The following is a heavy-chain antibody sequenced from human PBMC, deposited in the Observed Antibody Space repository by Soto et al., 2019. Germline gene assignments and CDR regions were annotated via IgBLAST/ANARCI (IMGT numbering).Heavy chain of an antibody. CDR2: VYWNDER. D-gene: IGHD3-22*01. Sequence: QIALQESGPTVVKPTQPLTLTCTFSGFSLTTTGVGVGWIRHAPGKALEWLAMVYWNDERRYSPSLKSRLTINQDTSKNQVVLTMTYMDPVDTATYFCAHYDSSGYFSHFDSWGQGTLVTVSS. V-gene: IGHV2-5*01. CDR3: AHYDSSGYFSHFDS. CDR1: GFSLTTTGVG. J-gene: IGHJ4*02.